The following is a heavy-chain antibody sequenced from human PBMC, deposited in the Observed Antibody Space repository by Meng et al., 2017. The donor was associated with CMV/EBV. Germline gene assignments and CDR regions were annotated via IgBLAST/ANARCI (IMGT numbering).Heavy chain of an antibody. D-gene: IGHD2-2*01. CDR2: IKQDGSEK. CDR3: ARGGNQIPAAIRTYYYYYGMDV. J-gene: IGHJ6*02. V-gene: IGHV3-7*04. CDR1: GFTFSSYW. Sequence: GGPLRLSCAASGFTFSSYWMSWVRQAPGKGLEWVANIKQDGSEKYYVDSVKGRFTISRDNAKNSLYLQMNSLRAEDTAVYYCARGGNQIPAAIRTYYYYYGMDVWGQGTTVTVSS.